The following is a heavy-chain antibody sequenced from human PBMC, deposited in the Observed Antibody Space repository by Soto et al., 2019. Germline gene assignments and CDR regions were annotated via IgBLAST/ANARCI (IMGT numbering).Heavy chain of an antibody. CDR2: ISYDGSNK. D-gene: IGHD2-15*01. Sequence: QLQLVESGGGVVQPGTSLRLSCTASGSTFSNYIMHWVRQAPGKGLDWVAFISYDGSNKDYADSVEGRFTISSDNSKSTLYLQLSSLRPEDTAVYYCAGGDNYYALGVWGQGTTVTVSS. V-gene: IGHV3-30-3*01. CDR1: GSTFSNYI. J-gene: IGHJ6*02. CDR3: AGGDNYYALGV.